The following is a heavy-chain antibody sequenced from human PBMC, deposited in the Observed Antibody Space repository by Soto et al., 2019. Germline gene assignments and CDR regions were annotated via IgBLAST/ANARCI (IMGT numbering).Heavy chain of an antibody. Sequence: GGSLRLSCAASGFTFSSYAMHWVRQAPGKGLEWVAVISYDGSNKYYADSVKGRFTISRDNSKNTLYLQMNSLRAEDTAVYYCARDLLPLVVPAAMPINWGQGTLVTVSS. CDR3: ARDLLPLVVPAAMPIN. CDR2: ISYDGSNK. J-gene: IGHJ4*02. V-gene: IGHV3-30-3*01. CDR1: GFTFSSYA. D-gene: IGHD2-2*01.